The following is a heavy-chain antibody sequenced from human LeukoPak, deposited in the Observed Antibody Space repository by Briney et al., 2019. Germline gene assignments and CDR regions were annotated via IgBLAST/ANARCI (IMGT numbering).Heavy chain of an antibody. J-gene: IGHJ5*02. CDR1: GGSFSGYY. CDR3: ARGGTLLLWFGESDNWFDP. V-gene: IGHV4-34*01. CDR2: INHSGST. D-gene: IGHD3-10*01. Sequence: SETLSLTCAVYGGSFSGYYWSWIRQPPGKGLERIGEINHSGSTNYNPSLKSRVTISVDTSKNQFSLKLSSVTAADTAVYYCARGGTLLLWFGESDNWFDPWGQGTLVTVSS.